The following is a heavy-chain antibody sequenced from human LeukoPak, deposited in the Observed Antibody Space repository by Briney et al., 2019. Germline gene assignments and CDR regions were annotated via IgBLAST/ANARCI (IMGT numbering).Heavy chain of an antibody. Sequence: GGSLRLSCAASGFTVSSSYMNWVRQAPGKGLEWVSSISSSSDYIYYAESMKGRFTISRDNAKNSLYLHMNSLRAEDTAVYYCAGNQWDLRRAAFDIWGQGTMVTVSS. CDR3: AGNQWDLRRAAFDI. V-gene: IGHV3-21*01. CDR1: GFTVSSSY. CDR2: ISSSSDYI. D-gene: IGHD1-26*01. J-gene: IGHJ3*02.